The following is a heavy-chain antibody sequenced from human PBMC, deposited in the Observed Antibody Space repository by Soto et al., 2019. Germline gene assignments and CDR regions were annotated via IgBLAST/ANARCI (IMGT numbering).Heavy chain of an antibody. J-gene: IGHJ4*02. CDR2: ISSSGSTT. V-gene: IGHV3-11*01. Sequence: QVQLVESGGGLVKPGGSLRLSCAGSGFTFRDYYMGWIRQAPGKGLEWVSYISSSGSTTYYAASVKGRFTISRDNAKNSLYLQMTSLRAEDTAIYYCVRDFYPLAYYFDYWGQGTLVTVSS. CDR3: VRDFYPLAYYFDY. CDR1: GFTFRDYY.